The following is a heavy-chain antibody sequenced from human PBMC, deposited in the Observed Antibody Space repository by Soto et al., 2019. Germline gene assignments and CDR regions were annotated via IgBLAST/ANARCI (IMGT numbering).Heavy chain of an antibody. J-gene: IGHJ6*02. CDR2: INVGNGNT. CDR3: ARDLGRGYNHGYPYGMDV. Sequence: GASVKVSCKASGYTFTSYYMHWVRQAPGQRLEWMGWINVGNGNTEYSQKFQGRVTITRDTSASTAYMELSSLTSEDTAVYYCARDLGRGYNHGYPYGMDVWGQGTTVTVSS. V-gene: IGHV1-3*01. CDR1: GYTFTSYY. D-gene: IGHD5-18*01.